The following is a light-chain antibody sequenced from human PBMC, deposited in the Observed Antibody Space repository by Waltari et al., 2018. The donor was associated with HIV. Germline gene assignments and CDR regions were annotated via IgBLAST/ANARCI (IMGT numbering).Light chain of an antibody. V-gene: IGLV2-8*01. CDR2: EVS. Sequence: QSALTQPPSASGSPGQSVTISCTGTSSDVGGYNYVSWYQQHPGKAPKLMIYEVSRRPSGVPVRFSGSKSGNTASLTVSGLQAEDEADYYCSSYAGSNNFNVFGTGTKVTVL. CDR1: SSDVGGYNY. CDR3: SSYAGSNNFNV. J-gene: IGLJ1*01.